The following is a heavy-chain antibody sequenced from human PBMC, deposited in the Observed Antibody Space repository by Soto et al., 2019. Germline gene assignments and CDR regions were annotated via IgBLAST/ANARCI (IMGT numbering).Heavy chain of an antibody. CDR3: ARESPGAVVGYYYYRMDV. CDR1: GGSISSYY. V-gene: IGHV4-59*01. CDR2: VFYSGSI. D-gene: IGHD2-15*01. Sequence: QVQLQESGPGLVKPSETLSLTCNVSGGSISSYYWSWIRQPPGKGLEWIGYVFYSGSINYNPSLRNRVTISVDTSKNQFSQKLGSVTAADTAVYYCARESPGAVVGYYYYRMDVCGQGTTVTVSS. J-gene: IGHJ6*02.